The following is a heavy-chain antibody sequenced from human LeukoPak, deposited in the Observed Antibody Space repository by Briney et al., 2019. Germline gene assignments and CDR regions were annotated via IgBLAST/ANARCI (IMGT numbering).Heavy chain of an antibody. V-gene: IGHV1-69*05. J-gene: IGHJ6*03. CDR1: ADSFNNYA. CDR2: SIPLFGTV. Sequence: SVKVSCKASADSFNNYAFNWVRQAPGQGPELMGGSIPLFGTVKAAQKFQGRFTITTDESTSTAYMELSSLTSEDTAVYYCARGGRPLGYFYMDVWGKGTTVTVS. CDR3: ARGGRPLGYFYMDV.